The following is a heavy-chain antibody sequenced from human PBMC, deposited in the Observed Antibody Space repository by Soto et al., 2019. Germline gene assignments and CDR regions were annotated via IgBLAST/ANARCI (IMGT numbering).Heavy chain of an antibody. CDR1: GYSFTSYW. V-gene: IGHV5-10-1*01. CDR2: IDPSDSYT. D-gene: IGHD2-8*01. CDR3: AAEVYAITTDYYSCMDF. J-gene: IGHJ6*02. Sequence: GESLKISCKGSGYSFTSYWISWVRQMPGKGLEWMGRIDPSDSYTNYSPSFQGHVTISADKSISTAYLQWSSLKASDTAMYYCAAEVYAITTDYYSCMDFCGQGTTVTVSS.